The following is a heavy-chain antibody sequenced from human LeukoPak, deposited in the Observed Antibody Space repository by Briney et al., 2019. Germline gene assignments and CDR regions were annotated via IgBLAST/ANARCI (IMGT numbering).Heavy chain of an antibody. CDR3: VKEAYSYGYFDY. D-gene: IGHD5-18*01. J-gene: IGHJ4*02. CDR2: ISYDGSNN. V-gene: IGHV3-30*18. CDR1: GFTFSSYG. Sequence: GGSLRLSCAASGFTFSSYGMHWVRQAPGKGLEWVAVISYDGSNNYYTDSVKGRFTISRDNSKNTLYLQMNSLRAEDTAVYYCVKEAYSYGYFDYWGQGTLVTVSS.